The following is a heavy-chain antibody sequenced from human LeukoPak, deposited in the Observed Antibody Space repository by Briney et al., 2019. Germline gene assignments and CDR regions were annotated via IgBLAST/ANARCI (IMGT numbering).Heavy chain of an antibody. D-gene: IGHD6-13*01. V-gene: IGHV1-69*04. Sequence: GASVKVSCKASGYTFTSYGISWVRQAPGQGLEWMGRIIPILGIANYAQKFQGRVTITADKSTSTAYMELSSLRSEDTAVYYCARVGAAAGTTPFDYWGQGTLVTVSS. CDR1: GYTFTSYG. CDR3: ARVGAAAGTTPFDY. J-gene: IGHJ4*02. CDR2: IIPILGIA.